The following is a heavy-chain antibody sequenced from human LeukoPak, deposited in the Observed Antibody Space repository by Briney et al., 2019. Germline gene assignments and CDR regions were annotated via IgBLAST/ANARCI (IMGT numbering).Heavy chain of an antibody. V-gene: IGHV1-8*03. CDR2: MNPNSGNT. J-gene: IGHJ6*03. D-gene: IGHD3-10*01. Sequence: RASVKVSCKASGYTFTSYDINWVRQATGQGLGWMGWMNPNSGNTGYAQKFQGRVTITRNTSISTAYMELSSLRSEDTAVYYCARGSSYGSGSYYRYYYYYMDVWGKGTTVTVSS. CDR1: GYTFTSYD. CDR3: ARGSSYGSGSYYRYYYYYMDV.